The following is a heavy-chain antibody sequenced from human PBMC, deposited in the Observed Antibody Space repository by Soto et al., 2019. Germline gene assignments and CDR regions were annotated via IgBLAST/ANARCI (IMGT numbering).Heavy chain of an antibody. CDR3: ARKQKDEACTGSTWRHFDY. V-gene: IGHV3-23*01. Sequence: EVQLLESGGGLVQPGGSLRVSCAASGFTFSNYAMNWVRQAPGKGLEWVSAISGSGDSTYYADSVKGRFTISRDNSKNTLYLQMDSLRAEDTAVYYCARKQKDEACTGSTWRHFDYWGQGTLVTVSS. D-gene: IGHD2-8*02. CDR2: ISGSGDST. J-gene: IGHJ4*02. CDR1: GFTFSNYA.